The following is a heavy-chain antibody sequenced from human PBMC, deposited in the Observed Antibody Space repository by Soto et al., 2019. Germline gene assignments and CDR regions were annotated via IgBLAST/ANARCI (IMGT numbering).Heavy chain of an antibody. CDR3: ARGTTPYSGYDWGAYYYHYYYMDV. V-gene: IGHV4-59*01. J-gene: IGHJ6*03. CDR1: GGSISSYY. Sequence: SETLSLTCTVSGGSISSYYWSWIRQPPGKGLEWIGYIYYSGSTNYNPSLKSRVTISVDTSKNQFSLKLSSVTAADTAVYYCARGTTPYSGYDWGAYYYHYYYMDVWGKGTTVTVSS. D-gene: IGHD5-12*01. CDR2: IYYSGST.